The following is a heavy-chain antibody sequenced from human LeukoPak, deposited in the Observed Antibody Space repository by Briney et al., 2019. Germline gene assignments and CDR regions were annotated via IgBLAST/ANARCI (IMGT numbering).Heavy chain of an antibody. CDR3: ARDTGGNRSPYYGMDV. V-gene: IGHV4-59*01. CDR1: GGSISSYY. CDR2: IYYSGST. J-gene: IGHJ6*02. D-gene: IGHD3-16*01. Sequence: SETLSLTCTVSGGSISSYYWSWIRQPPGKGLEWIGYIYYSGSTNYNPSLKSRVTISVDTSKNQFSLKLSSVTAADTAVYYCARDTGGNRSPYYGMDVWGQGTTVTVSS.